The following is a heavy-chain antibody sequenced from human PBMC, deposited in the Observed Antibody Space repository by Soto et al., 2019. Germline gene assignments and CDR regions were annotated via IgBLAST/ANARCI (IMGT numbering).Heavy chain of an antibody. CDR3: ARGVENIVVVLDVFGYYGMDV. CDR1: GFSFTSYA. D-gene: IGHD2-2*01. J-gene: IGHJ6*02. CDR2: INAGNGNT. V-gene: IGHV1-3*01. Sequence: VASVKVSCKASGFSFTSYAIYWVRQAPGQRLEWMGWINAGNGNTKYSQKFQGRVTITSDTSASTAYMGLSSLRSEDTAVYFCARGVENIVVVLDVFGYYGMDVWGQGTTVTVSS.